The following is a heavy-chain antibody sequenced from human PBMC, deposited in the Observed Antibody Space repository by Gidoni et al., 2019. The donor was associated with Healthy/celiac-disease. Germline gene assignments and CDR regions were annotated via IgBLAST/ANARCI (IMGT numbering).Heavy chain of an antibody. Sequence: QVQLQQWGAGLLKPSETLSLTCAVYGGSFSGYYWSWIRQPPGKGLEWIGEINHSGSTNYNPSLKSRVTISVDTSKNQFSLKLSSVTAADTAVYYCARGRRHRGSYYLDYWGQGTLVTVSS. V-gene: IGHV4-34*01. CDR3: ARGRRHRGSYYLDY. CDR2: INHSGST. CDR1: GGSFSGYY. D-gene: IGHD1-26*01. J-gene: IGHJ4*02.